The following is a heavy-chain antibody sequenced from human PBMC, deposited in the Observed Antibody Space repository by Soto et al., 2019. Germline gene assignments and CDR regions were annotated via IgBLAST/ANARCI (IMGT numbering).Heavy chain of an antibody. J-gene: IGHJ6*02. CDR2: IYYSGIT. CDR1: GGSISSYY. CDR3: ARYKSKYYYGMDV. D-gene: IGHD1-20*01. V-gene: IGHV4-59*01. Sequence: QVQLQESGPGLVKPSETLSLTCTVSGGSISSYYWSWIRQPPGKGLEWIGYIYYSGITNYNPSLNSRVTISVDTSKNQYSLKLSSVTAADTAVYYCARYKSKYYYGMDVWGQGTTVTVSS.